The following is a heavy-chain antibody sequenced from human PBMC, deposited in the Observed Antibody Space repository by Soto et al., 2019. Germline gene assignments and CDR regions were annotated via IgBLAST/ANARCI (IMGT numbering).Heavy chain of an antibody. CDR3: AREGIAASCPNFDDF. Sequence: QVQLVESGGGVVQPGRSLTIFCTASGFTFKHNAMHWIRQAPAKGLEWVADISFDGSTKNYADSVKGRFTISRDNSKNTLSLQMRALKGEDTATYYCAREGIAASCPNFDDFWGQGTLVAVSS. D-gene: IGHD6-25*01. J-gene: IGHJ4*02. V-gene: IGHV3-30-3*01. CDR2: ISFDGSTK. CDR1: GFTFKHNA.